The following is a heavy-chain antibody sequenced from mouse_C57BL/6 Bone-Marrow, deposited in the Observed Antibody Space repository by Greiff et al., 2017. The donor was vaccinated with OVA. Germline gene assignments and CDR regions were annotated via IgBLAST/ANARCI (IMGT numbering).Heavy chain of an antibody. Sequence: VQLQQPGAELVKPGASVKMSCKASGYTFTSYWITWVKQRPGQGLEWIGDIYPGSGSTNYNEKFKSKATLTVDTSSSTAYMQLSSLTSEDSAVYDGARWGGLRRALDYWGQGTTLTVSS. CDR1: GYTFTSYW. CDR2: IYPGSGST. V-gene: IGHV1-55*01. J-gene: IGHJ2*01. D-gene: IGHD2-4*01. CDR3: ARWGGLRRALDY.